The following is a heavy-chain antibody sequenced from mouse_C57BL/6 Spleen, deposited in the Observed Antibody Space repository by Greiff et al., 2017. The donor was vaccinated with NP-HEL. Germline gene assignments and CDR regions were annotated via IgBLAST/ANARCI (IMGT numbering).Heavy chain of an antibody. V-gene: IGHV1-26*01. CDR2: INPNNGGT. CDR3: ARNLPIGDY. CDR1: GYTFTDYY. D-gene: IGHD5-1*01. J-gene: IGHJ2*01. Sequence: VQLQQSGPELVKPGASVKISCKASGYTFTDYYMNWVKQSHGKSLEWIGDINPNNGGTSYNQKFKGKATLTVDKSSSTAYMELRSLTSEDSAVYYCARNLPIGDYWGQGTTLTVSS.